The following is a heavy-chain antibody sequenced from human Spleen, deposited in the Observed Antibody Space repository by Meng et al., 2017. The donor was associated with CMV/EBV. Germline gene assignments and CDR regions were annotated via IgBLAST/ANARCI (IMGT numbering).Heavy chain of an antibody. CDR2: ISSSGNTI. Sequence: GESLKISCAASGFTLSDYYVSWIRQAPGKGLEWLSYISSSGNTIHYADSVKGRFSVSRDNSKSTVHLQMNSLRPEDTAVYYCGKDYGYSKAIDYWGQGMLVTVSS. D-gene: IGHD5-12*01. CDR3: GKDYGYSKAIDY. J-gene: IGHJ4*02. V-gene: IGHV3-11*04. CDR1: GFTLSDYY.